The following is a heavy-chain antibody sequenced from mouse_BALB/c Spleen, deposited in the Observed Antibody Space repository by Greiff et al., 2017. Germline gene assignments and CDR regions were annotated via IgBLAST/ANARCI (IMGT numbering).Heavy chain of an antibody. CDR2: IDPANGNT. J-gene: IGHJ1*01. V-gene: IGHV14-3*02. D-gene: IGHD1-1*01. CDR1: GFNIKDTY. CDR3: ARSPALYYGSGWYFDV. Sequence: VQLQQSGAELVKPGASVKLSCTASGFNIKDTYMHWVKQRPEQGLEWIGRIDPANGNTKYDPKFQGKATITADTSSNTGYLQLSSLTSEDTAVYYCARSPALYYGSGWYFDVWGAGTTVTVSS.